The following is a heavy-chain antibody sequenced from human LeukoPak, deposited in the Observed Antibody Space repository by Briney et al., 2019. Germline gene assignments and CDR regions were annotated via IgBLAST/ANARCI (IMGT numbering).Heavy chain of an antibody. J-gene: IGHJ4*02. V-gene: IGHV4-31*03. Sequence: SETLSLTCTVSGGSISSGGYYWSWIRQHPGKGLEWIGYIYYSGSTYYNPSLKSRVTISVDTSKNQFSLKLSSVTAADTAVYYCARDGIHSDYGDYYRFDYWGQGTLVTVSS. CDR1: GGSISSGGYY. CDR2: IYYSGST. CDR3: ARDGIHSDYGDYYRFDY. D-gene: IGHD4-17*01.